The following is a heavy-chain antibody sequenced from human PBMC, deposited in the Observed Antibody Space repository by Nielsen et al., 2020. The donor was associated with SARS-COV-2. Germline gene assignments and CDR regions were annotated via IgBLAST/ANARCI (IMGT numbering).Heavy chain of an antibody. CDR2: IYYSGST. Sequence: SETLSLTCTVSGGSISSGDYYWNWVRQPPGKGLEWIGHIYYSGSTYYNPSLKSRVTISEDTSKNQFSLHLSSVTAADTAVYYCSRTTVTTAFDFWGQGTLVTVSS. D-gene: IGHD4-17*01. CDR1: GGSISSGDYY. J-gene: IGHJ4*02. V-gene: IGHV4-30-4*01. CDR3: SRTTVTTAFDF.